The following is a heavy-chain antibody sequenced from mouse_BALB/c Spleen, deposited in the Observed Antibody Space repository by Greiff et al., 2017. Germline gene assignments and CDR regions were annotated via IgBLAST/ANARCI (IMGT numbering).Heavy chain of an antibody. Sequence: VQLQQSGAELVRPGTSVKVSCKASGYAFTNYLIEWVKQRPGQGLEWIGVINPGSGGTNYNEKFKGKATLTADKSSSTAYMQLSSLTSDDSAVYFCARSTRFRGFAYWGQGTLVTVSA. V-gene: IGHV1-54*01. CDR3: ARSTRFRGFAY. J-gene: IGHJ3*01. CDR2: INPGSGGT. CDR1: GYAFTNYL.